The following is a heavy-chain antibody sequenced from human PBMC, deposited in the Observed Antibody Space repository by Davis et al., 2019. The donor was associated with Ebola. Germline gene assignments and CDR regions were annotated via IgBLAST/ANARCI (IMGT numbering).Heavy chain of an antibody. J-gene: IGHJ4*02. Sequence: PSETLSLTCTVSGGSISSYYWSWIRQPAGKGLEWIGRIYTSGSTNYNPSLKSRVTMSVDTSKNQFSLKLSSVTAADTAVYYCARGRYYYDSSGSRPGGRSRGYYFDYWGQGTLVTVSS. CDR2: IYTSGST. CDR1: GGSISSYY. CDR3: ARGRYYYDSSGSRPGGRSRGYYFDY. V-gene: IGHV4-4*07. D-gene: IGHD3-22*01.